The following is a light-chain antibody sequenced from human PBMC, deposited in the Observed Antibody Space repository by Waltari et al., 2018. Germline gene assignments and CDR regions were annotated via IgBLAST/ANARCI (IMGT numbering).Light chain of an antibody. J-gene: IGLJ3*02. Sequence: QTVVTQEPSLSVSPGGTVTLTCALSSGSLSTTSYATWYQPTPGQAPRTLGYKAIARSSGVPVRFSGSILGNTAALTITGAQADDESDYYCALYMGSGIWVFGGGTRLTVL. CDR2: KAI. CDR1: SGSLSTTSY. CDR3: ALYMGSGIWV. V-gene: IGLV8-61*01.